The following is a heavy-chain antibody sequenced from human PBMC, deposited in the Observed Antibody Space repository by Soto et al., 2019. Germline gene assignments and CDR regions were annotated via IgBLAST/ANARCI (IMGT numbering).Heavy chain of an antibody. CDR1: DYTFPPTF. D-gene: IGHD1-1*01. CDR2: INPNNGAT. V-gene: IGHV1-2*02. J-gene: IGHJ5*02. Sequence: QVQLGKSGVGLRRLGPPLKSPGRPPDYTFPPTFWHWVGRAPGKGLEWMGWINPNNGATHYGLSFQGRVTMTRDTSISTAYMELSSLRSDDTAVYYCASHDPGARFDPWGQGTLVIVSS. CDR3: ASHDPGARFDP.